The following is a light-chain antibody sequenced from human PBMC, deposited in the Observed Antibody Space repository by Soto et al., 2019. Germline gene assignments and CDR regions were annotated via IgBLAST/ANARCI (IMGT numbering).Light chain of an antibody. Sequence: QSVLTQPPSVSAAPGQKVTISCSGSSSNIGKNYVSWYQHLPGTAPKLLIYDNSKRPSGIPDRFSGSKSGTSATLGITGLQTGDEADYYCGTWDDSLSAGVFGGGTKLTVL. J-gene: IGLJ2*01. CDR3: GTWDDSLSAGV. CDR1: SSNIGKNY. CDR2: DNS. V-gene: IGLV1-51*01.